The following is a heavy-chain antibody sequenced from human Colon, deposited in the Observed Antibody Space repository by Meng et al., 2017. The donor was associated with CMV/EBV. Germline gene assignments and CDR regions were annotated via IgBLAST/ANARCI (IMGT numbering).Heavy chain of an antibody. J-gene: IGHJ6*02. CDR1: GFTFDDHA. CDR2: ISGSAGDST. D-gene: IGHD2-2*01. V-gene: IGHV3-23*01. Sequence: GGSLRLSCAASGFTFDDHAMHWVRQRPGTGLEWVSGISGSAGDSTKYADSVKGRFTVSRDTSKKTLFLQMDGLRAEDTAVYYCARSLEPSSFYHYGMDVWGQGTTVTVSS. CDR3: ARSLEPSSFYHYGMDV.